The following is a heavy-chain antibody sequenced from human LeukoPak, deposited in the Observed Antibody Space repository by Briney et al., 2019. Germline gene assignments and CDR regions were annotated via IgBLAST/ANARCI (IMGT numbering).Heavy chain of an antibody. CDR1: GFTFSSYD. CDR2: IGTAGDT. CDR3: ASGTEMATMGSWFDP. J-gene: IGHJ5*02. Sequence: GGSLRLSCAASGFTFSSYDMHWVRQATGKGLEWVSAIGTAGDTYYPGSVKGRFTISRENAKNSLYLQMNSLRAGDTAVYYGASGTEMATMGSWFDPWGQGTLVTVSS. D-gene: IGHD5-24*01. V-gene: IGHV3-13*01.